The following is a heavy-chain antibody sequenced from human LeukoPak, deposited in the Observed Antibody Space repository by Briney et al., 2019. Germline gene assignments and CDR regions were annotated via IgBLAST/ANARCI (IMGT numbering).Heavy chain of an antibody. CDR1: GGSISSYY. CDR3: ARSGMDNWFDP. Sequence: PSETLSLTCTVSGGSISSYYWSWIRLPPGKGLEWIGYIYYSGSTNYNPSLKSRVTISVDTSKNQFSLKLSSVTAADTAVYYCARSGMDNWFDPWGQGTLVTVSS. CDR2: IYYSGST. V-gene: IGHV4-59*08. J-gene: IGHJ5*02.